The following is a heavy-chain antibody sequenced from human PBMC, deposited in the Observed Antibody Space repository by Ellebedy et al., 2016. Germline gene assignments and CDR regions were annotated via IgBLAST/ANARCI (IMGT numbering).Heavy chain of an antibody. CDR3: RQGHYFDQ. V-gene: IGHV3-23*01. J-gene: IGHJ4*02. Sequence: GGSLRLXCAASGFTFIKYNMNWVRRAPGKGLEWVATISGAGYTTFFADSVKGRFTISRDNSKNTLYLQMNNLRVDDTALYYCRQGHYFDQWGQGALVTVSS. CDR2: ISGAGYTT. CDR1: GFTFIKYN.